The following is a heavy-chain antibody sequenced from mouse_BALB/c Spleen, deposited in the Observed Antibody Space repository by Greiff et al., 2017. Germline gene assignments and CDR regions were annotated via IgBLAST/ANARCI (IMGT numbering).Heavy chain of an antibody. CDR1: GFSLTSYG. CDR2: IWSDGST. V-gene: IGHV2-6-2*01. J-gene: IGHJ1*01. D-gene: IGHD2-14*01. Sequence: QVQVVESGPDLVVPSQSLSITCTVSGFSLTSYGVHWVRQPPGKGLEWLVVIWSDGSTTYNSALKSRLSISKDNSKSQVFLKMNSLQTDDTAMYYCARHGVRRWYFDVWGAGTTVTVSS. CDR3: ARHGVRRWYFDV.